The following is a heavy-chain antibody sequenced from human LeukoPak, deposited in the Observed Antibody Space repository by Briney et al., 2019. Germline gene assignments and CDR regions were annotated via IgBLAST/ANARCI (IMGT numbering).Heavy chain of an antibody. CDR3: ARAGDIVATTPFDY. CDR1: GFTFSSYG. V-gene: IGHV3-33*01. Sequence: PGGSLRLSCAASGFTFSSYGMHWVRQAPGKGLEWVAVIWYDGSNKYYADSVKGRFTISRDNSKNTLYLQMNSLRAEDTAVYYCARAGDIVATTPFDYWGQGTLVTVSS. CDR2: IWYDGSNK. J-gene: IGHJ4*02. D-gene: IGHD5-12*01.